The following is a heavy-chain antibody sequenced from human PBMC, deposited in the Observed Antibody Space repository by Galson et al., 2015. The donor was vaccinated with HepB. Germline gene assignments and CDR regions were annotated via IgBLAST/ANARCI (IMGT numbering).Heavy chain of an antibody. CDR1: GFTFSNYC. CDR3: VCGHSGLE. D-gene: IGHD5-12*01. V-gene: IGHV3-74*01. J-gene: IGHJ4*02. CDR2: IKSDGSST. Sequence: SLRLSCAASGFTFSNYCMHWVRQAPGQGLVWVSRIKSDGSSTSYADSVKGRFTISRDNAKNTLYLQMNSLRAEDTAVYYCVCGHSGLEWGQGTLVTVSS.